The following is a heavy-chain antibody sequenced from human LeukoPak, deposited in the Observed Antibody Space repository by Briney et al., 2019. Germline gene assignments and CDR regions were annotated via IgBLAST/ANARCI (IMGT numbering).Heavy chain of an antibody. J-gene: IGHJ4*02. Sequence: GESLKISCMGSGYSFSNYWIGWVRQMPGKGLEWMGIIYPDESNTRYSPSFQGQVTISADKSISTAYLQWSSLKASDTAIYYWARHEGGGWYIDYWGQGTLVTVSS. CDR2: IYPDESNT. CDR1: GYSFSNYW. CDR3: ARHEGGGWYIDY. V-gene: IGHV5-51*01. D-gene: IGHD6-19*01.